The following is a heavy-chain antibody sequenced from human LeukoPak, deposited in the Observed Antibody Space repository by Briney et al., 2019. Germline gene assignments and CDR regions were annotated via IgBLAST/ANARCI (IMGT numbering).Heavy chain of an antibody. CDR1: TFSFSRYP. Sequence: PGGSLRLPCVASTFSFSRYPMGWVRQAPGKGLEWVSGISAGGDGTYYADPVKGRFTISRDNSKNTLYLQMNSLRAEDTAQYFCAKSLLTTATGTGRAFDIWGQGTMVTVSS. V-gene: IGHV3-23*01. D-gene: IGHD1-1*01. J-gene: IGHJ3*02. CDR2: ISAGGDGT. CDR3: AKSLLTTATGTGRAFDI.